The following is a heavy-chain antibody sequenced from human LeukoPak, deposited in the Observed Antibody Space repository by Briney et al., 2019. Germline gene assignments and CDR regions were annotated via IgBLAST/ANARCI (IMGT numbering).Heavy chain of an antibody. CDR3: ARGGYDFWSGYFIDY. Sequence: GGSLRLSCAASGFTFSSYWMHWVRQAPGKGLVWVSRINSDGSSTSYADSVKGRFTISRDNAKNTLYLQMNGLRAEDTAVYYCARGGYDFWSGYFIDYWGQGTLVTVSS. CDR2: INSDGSST. D-gene: IGHD3-3*01. V-gene: IGHV3-74*01. CDR1: GFTFSSYW. J-gene: IGHJ4*02.